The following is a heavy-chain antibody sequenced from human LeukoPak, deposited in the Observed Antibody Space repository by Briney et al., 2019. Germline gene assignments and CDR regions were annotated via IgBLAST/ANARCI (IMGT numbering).Heavy chain of an antibody. CDR3: AKDYY. CDR2: ISGDGATT. V-gene: IGHV3-43*02. J-gene: IGHJ4*02. Sequence: GGSLRLSCAASGFTFDDYPMRWVRQGPGKGLEWLSLISGDGATTYYADSVKGRFTIYRDNIKNSLYLQMNSLRTEDTALYYCAKDYYWGQGTLVTVSS. CDR1: GFTFDDYP.